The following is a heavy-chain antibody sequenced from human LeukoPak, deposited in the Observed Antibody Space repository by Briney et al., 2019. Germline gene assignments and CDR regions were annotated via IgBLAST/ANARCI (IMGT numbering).Heavy chain of an antibody. CDR2: ISGSGDST. CDR3: ARDLRDPNNWNDLFLDY. V-gene: IGHV3-23*01. Sequence: KAGGSLRLSCAASGFTFSSYAMSWVRQAPVKGLEWVSAISGSGDSTYYGDSVKGRFTISRDNSKNTLYLQMNSLRAEDTAVYYCARDLRDPNNWNDLFLDYWGQGTLVTVSS. D-gene: IGHD1-1*01. CDR1: GFTFSSYA. J-gene: IGHJ4*02.